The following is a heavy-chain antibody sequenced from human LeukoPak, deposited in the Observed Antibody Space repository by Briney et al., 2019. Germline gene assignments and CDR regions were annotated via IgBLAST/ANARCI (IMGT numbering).Heavy chain of an antibody. CDR2: ISGSGGST. CDR1: GFTFSSYA. Sequence: GGSLRLSCAASGFTFSSYAMSWVRQAPGKGLEWVSAISGSGGSTYYADSVKGRFTISRDNSKNTLYLQMNSLRAEDTAVYYCAKYGAGTRNYYYYGMDVWGQGTTVTVSS. J-gene: IGHJ6*02. V-gene: IGHV3-23*01. CDR3: AKYGAGTRNYYYYGMDV. D-gene: IGHD6-19*01.